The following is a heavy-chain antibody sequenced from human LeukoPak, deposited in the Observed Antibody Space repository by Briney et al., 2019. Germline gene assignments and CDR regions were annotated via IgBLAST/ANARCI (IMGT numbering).Heavy chain of an antibody. V-gene: IGHV1-3*02. CDR1: GYTFTSYA. J-gene: IGHJ4*02. CDR3: ARARPERGSEIGY. D-gene: IGHD5-12*01. CDR2: SSAGSGNT. Sequence: ASVKVSCKASGYTFTSYAMHWVRQAPGQRLEWMGWSSAGSGNTKYSQEFQGRVTISRDTSASTAYMELSSVRSEDMAVYYCARARPERGSEIGYWGQGTLVTVSS.